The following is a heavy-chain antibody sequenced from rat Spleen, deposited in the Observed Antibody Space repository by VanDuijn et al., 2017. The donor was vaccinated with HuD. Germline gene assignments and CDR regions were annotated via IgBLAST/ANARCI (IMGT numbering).Heavy chain of an antibody. J-gene: IGHJ3*01. V-gene: IGHV5-25*01. D-gene: IGHD1-2*01. Sequence: EVQLVESGGGLVQPGRSMKLSCEASGFTFTDYYMAWVRLTPKKGLEWVASMSPSGGNTYYRDSVQGRFIISRDNAKSPLYLQIDSLRSEDTATYYCATGLFPRAAIFAHWGQGTLVTVSS. CDR2: MSPSGGNT. CDR3: ATGLFPRAAIFAH. CDR1: GFTFTDYY.